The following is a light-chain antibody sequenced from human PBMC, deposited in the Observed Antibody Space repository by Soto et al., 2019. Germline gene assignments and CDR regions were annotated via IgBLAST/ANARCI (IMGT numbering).Light chain of an antibody. CDR1: QSVITN. V-gene: IGKV3-11*01. CDR3: QQRSSWPIT. Sequence: IVMSHSPATLSVSPLERATLSCRASQSVITNLVWYQQKPGQAPRLLIYGASNRATGFPARFSGSGSGTDFTLTISRLEPDDFAVYYCQQRSSWPITFGQGTRLEIK. J-gene: IGKJ5*01. CDR2: GAS.